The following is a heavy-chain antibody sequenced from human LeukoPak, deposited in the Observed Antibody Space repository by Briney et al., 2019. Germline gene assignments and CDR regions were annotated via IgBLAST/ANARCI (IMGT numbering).Heavy chain of an antibody. J-gene: IGHJ4*02. CDR3: AKDATPGNSVWDYFGK. D-gene: IGHD7-27*01. CDR1: GFTFNICA. CDR2: VGSPGET. Sequence: GGSLRLSCVASGFTFNICAMSWVRQAPGKGLEWVASVGSPGETFYADSVRGRFTVSRDNSQDTLYLQMSNLRVDDTAVYYCAKDATPGNSVWDYFGKWGQGTLVTVSS. V-gene: IGHV3-23*01.